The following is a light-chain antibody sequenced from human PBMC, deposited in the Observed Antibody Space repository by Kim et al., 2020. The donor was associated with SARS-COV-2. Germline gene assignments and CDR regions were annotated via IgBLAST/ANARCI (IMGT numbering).Light chain of an antibody. J-gene: IGKJ1*01. V-gene: IGKV3-20*01. CDR2: GAS. CDR3: QQYSSSPAT. CDR1: QSVSSNS. Sequence: PGERATLSCRARQSVSSNSLAWYQQKPGQAPRLLIYGASSRATGIPDRFSGSGSGTDFTLTITRLEPEDFAVYYCQQYSSSPATFGQGTKVDIK.